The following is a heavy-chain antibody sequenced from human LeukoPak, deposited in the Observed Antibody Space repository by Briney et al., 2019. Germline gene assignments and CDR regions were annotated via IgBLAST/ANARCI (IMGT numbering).Heavy chain of an antibody. Sequence: GRSLRLSCAASGFTFSSYAMHWVRQAPGKGLEWVAVISYDGSNKYYADSVKGRFTISRDNSKNALYLQMDSLRTEDTAVYYCASLRRDSSGWYYFDYWGQGTLVTVSS. CDR3: ASLRRDSSGWYYFDY. J-gene: IGHJ4*02. CDR2: ISYDGSNK. CDR1: GFTFSSYA. D-gene: IGHD6-19*01. V-gene: IGHV3-30-3*01.